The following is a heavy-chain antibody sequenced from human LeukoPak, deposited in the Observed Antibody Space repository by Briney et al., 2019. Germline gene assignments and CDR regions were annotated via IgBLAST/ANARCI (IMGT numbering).Heavy chain of an antibody. CDR2: TYYRSKWYN. J-gene: IGHJ4*02. V-gene: IGHV6-1*01. Sequence: SQTLSLTCDISGDSVSSNSAAWNWIRQSPSRGLEWLGRTYYRSKWYNGYAVSLKSRITINPDTSKNRFSLQLNSVTPEDTAVYYCARGGRGYCTSSSCYFDYWGQGTLVTVSS. CDR1: GDSVSSNSAA. D-gene: IGHD2-2*01. CDR3: ARGGRGYCTSSSCYFDY.